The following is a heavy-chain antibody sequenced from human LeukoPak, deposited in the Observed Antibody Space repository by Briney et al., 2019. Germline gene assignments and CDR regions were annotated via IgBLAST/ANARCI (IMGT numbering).Heavy chain of an antibody. D-gene: IGHD1-26*01. CDR1: GFTFGPYT. CDR3: AGDGSYYGQYYFDY. CDR2: ITSTSRYI. V-gene: IGHV3-21*06. J-gene: IGHJ4*02. Sequence: GGSLRLSCAASGFTFGPYTMNWVRQAPGKGLEWVSSITSTSRYIYYADSLKGRFTVSRDNAKSSLYLQMNSLTVEDTAVYYCAGDGSYYGQYYFDYWGQGILVTVSS.